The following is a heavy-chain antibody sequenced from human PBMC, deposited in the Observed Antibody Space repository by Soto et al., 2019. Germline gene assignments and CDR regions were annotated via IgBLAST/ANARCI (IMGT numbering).Heavy chain of an antibody. V-gene: IGHV3-30-3*01. CDR1: GFTFSSYA. Sequence: GGSLRLSCAASGFTFSSYAMHWVRQAPGKGLEWMAVISYDGSNKYYADSVKGRFTISRDNSKNTLYLQMNSLRAEDTAVYYCARDARYCSGGSCPFDYWGQGTLVTVSS. CDR2: ISYDGSNK. J-gene: IGHJ4*02. CDR3: ARDARYCSGGSCPFDY. D-gene: IGHD2-15*01.